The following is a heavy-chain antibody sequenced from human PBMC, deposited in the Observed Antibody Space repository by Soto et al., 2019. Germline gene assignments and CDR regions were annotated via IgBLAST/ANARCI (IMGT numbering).Heavy chain of an antibody. J-gene: IGHJ6*02. V-gene: IGHV3-33*01. D-gene: IGHD3-22*01. CDR1: GFTFSSYG. Sequence: QVQLVESGGGVVQPGRSLRLSCAASGFTFSSYGMHWVRKAPGKGLEWVAVIWYDGSNKYYADSVKGRFTISRDNSKNTLYLQMNSLRAEDTAVYYCARERGRKYYYDSSGYYLYYYYGMDVWGQGTTVTVSS. CDR2: IWYDGSNK. CDR3: ARERGRKYYYDSSGYYLYYYYGMDV.